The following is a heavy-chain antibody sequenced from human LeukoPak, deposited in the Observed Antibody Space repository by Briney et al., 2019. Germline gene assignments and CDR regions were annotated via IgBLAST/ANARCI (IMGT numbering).Heavy chain of an antibody. J-gene: IGHJ4*02. V-gene: IGHV7-4-1*02. CDR3: AIHPSDSSGYFSY. D-gene: IGHD3-22*01. CDR1: GYTFSSCA. Sequence: ASVKVSCKASGYTFSSCAINWVRQAPGQGLEYMGWIDTKTGNPTYAQGFTGRFVFSLDTSVSTAYLQISSLRAEDTAVYYCAIHPSDSSGYFSYWGQGALVTVSS. CDR2: IDTKTGNP.